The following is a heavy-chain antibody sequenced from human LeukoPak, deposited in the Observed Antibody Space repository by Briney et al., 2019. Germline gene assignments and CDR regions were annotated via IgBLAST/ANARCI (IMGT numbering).Heavy chain of an antibody. D-gene: IGHD2-15*01. Sequence: GGSLRLSCAASGFTFSSYWMSWVRQAPGKGLEWVANINQDGSEKDYVDSVRGRFTISRDNAKNSLFLQMNILRADDAAVYYCARGSVVAANFDFWGQGTLVSVS. CDR3: ARGSVVAANFDF. V-gene: IGHV3-7*01. CDR2: INQDGSEK. J-gene: IGHJ4*02. CDR1: GFTFSSYW.